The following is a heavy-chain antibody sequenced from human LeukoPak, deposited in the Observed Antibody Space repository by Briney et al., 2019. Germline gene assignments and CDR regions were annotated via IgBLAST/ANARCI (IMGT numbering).Heavy chain of an antibody. CDR3: ARQRTSDFWGDSSGYYFDY. CDR1: GYSFTSYW. CDR2: IYPGDSNT. V-gene: IGHV5-51*01. J-gene: IGHJ4*02. D-gene: IGHD3-3*01. Sequence: GESLKISCKGSGYSFTSYWIAWVRKMPGKGLEWMGIIYPGDSNTRSSPSFQGQVTISADKSINTAYLQWSSLKDSDTAMYYCARQRTSDFWGDSSGYYFDYWGQGTLVTVSS.